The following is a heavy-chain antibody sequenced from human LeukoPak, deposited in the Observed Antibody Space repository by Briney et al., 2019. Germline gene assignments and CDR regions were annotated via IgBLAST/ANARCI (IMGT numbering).Heavy chain of an antibody. CDR2: IYYSGRT. J-gene: IGHJ4*02. Sequence: SQTLSLTCTVSGGSVNSGGYYWTWIRQHPGKGLEWLGYIYYSGRTYYNPPLKSRITISLDTSKNQFSLNLTSVSAADTAFYFCARSSDYGDYDWGQGTLITVSS. V-gene: IGHV4-31*03. CDR3: ARSSDYGDYD. D-gene: IGHD4-17*01. CDR1: GGSVNSGGYY.